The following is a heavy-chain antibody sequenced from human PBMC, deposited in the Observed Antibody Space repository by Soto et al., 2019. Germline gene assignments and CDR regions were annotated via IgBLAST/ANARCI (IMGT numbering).Heavy chain of an antibody. D-gene: IGHD6-13*01. CDR1: GESFNGYY. Sequence: SETLSLTCTAYGESFNGYYWSWIRQPPGKGLEWIGEIHHSGSTNYNPSLKSRVTFSIDTSKRQFSLKVRSVTAADTAVYYCARGKRGSSWYRGEEKYYYYGMDVWGQGTPVTVSS. J-gene: IGHJ6*02. CDR3: ARGKRGSSWYRGEEKYYYYGMDV. V-gene: IGHV4-34*01. CDR2: IHHSGST.